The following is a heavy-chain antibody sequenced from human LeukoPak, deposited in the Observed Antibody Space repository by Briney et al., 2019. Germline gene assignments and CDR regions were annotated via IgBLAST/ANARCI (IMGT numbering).Heavy chain of an antibody. Sequence: GGSLRLSCAASGFTFSSYGMSWVRQAPGKGLEWVSAISGSGGSTYYADSVKGRFTISRDNSKNTLYLQMNSLRAEDTAVYYCAKDRTNTETEYFQHWGQGTLVTVSS. V-gene: IGHV3-23*01. CDR1: GFTFSSYG. D-gene: IGHD1-14*01. CDR3: AKDRTNTETEYFQH. CDR2: ISGSGGST. J-gene: IGHJ1*01.